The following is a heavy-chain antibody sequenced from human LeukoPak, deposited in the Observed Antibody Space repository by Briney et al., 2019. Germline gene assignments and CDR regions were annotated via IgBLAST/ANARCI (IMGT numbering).Heavy chain of an antibody. CDR2: IYYSGNT. J-gene: IGHJ5*02. Sequence: SETLSLTCTVSGGSISSGGYYWSWLRQHPGKGLEWIGYIYYSGNTYYNPSLKSRVTISVDTSKNQFSLNLTSVTAADTAVYYCARYCSSTTCRWFDPWGQGTLVTVSS. V-gene: IGHV4-31*03. CDR3: ARYCSSTTCRWFDP. D-gene: IGHD2-2*01. CDR1: GGSISSGGYY.